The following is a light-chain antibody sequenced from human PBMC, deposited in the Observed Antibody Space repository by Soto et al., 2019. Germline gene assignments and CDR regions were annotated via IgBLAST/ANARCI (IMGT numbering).Light chain of an antibody. Sequence: EIVMTQSTATRSVSPGERATLSCRASQSVSSNLAWYQQKPGQAPRLLIYGASTRATGIPARFSGSGSGTEFTLTISSLQSEDSAVYYCQQYNNWPPSWTFGQGTKV. V-gene: IGKV3-15*01. J-gene: IGKJ1*01. CDR2: GAS. CDR3: QQYNNWPPSWT. CDR1: QSVSSN.